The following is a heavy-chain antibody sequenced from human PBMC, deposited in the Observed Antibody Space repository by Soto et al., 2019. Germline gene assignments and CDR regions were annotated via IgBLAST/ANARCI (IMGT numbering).Heavy chain of an antibody. Sequence: QLQLQESGPGLVKPSETLSLTCTVSGGSISSSSYYWGWIRQPPGKGLEWIGNIYYSGSTDYNPSLKSRVTVFVDTSKNQFSRKLSAVTAADTAVYYCARSVGDFVRGELDYWGQGTLVTVSS. V-gene: IGHV4-39*01. CDR2: IYYSGST. CDR3: ARSVGDFVRGELDY. J-gene: IGHJ4*02. CDR1: GGSISSSSYY. D-gene: IGHD3-10*01.